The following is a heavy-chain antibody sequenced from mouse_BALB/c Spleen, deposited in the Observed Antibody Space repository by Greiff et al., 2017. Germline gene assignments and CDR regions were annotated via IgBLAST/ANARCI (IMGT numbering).Heavy chain of an antibody. J-gene: IGHJ1*01. Sequence: EVLLVESGGGLVQPGGSLKLSCAASGFTFSSYGMSWVRQTPDKRLELVATINSNGGSTYYPDSVKGRFTISRDNAKNTLYLQMSSLKSEDTAMYYCARGYGGYQSFYWYFDVWGAGTTVTVSS. CDR3: ARGYGGYQSFYWYFDV. D-gene: IGHD2-3*01. V-gene: IGHV5-6-3*01. CDR2: INSNGGST. CDR1: GFTFSSYG.